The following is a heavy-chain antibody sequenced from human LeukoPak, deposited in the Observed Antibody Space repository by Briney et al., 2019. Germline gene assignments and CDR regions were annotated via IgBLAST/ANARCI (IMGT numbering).Heavy chain of an antibody. CDR1: GFTFSSYA. CDR3: ARPRLQGLYSGRNDAFDI. Sequence: PGGSLRLSCAASGFTFSSYAMHWVRQAPGKGLEWVAVISYDGSNKYYADSVKGRFTISRDNSKKTLYLHMNSLRAEDTAVYYCARPRLQGLYSGRNDAFDIWGQGTMVTVSS. CDR2: ISYDGSNK. D-gene: IGHD1-26*01. V-gene: IGHV3-30*01. J-gene: IGHJ3*02.